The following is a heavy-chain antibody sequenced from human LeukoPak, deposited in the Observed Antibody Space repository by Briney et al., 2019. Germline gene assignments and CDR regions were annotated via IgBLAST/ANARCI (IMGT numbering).Heavy chain of an antibody. CDR2: INPNSGGT. CDR3: GRDTARDYYYMDV. D-gene: IGHD5-18*01. Sequence: ASVKVSCKASGYTFTGYYMHWVRQAPGQGLEWMGWINPNSGGTNYAQKFQGRVTMTRDTPISTAYMELSRLRSDDTAVYYCGRDTARDYYYMDVWGKGTTVTVSS. CDR1: GYTFTGYY. J-gene: IGHJ6*03. V-gene: IGHV1-2*02.